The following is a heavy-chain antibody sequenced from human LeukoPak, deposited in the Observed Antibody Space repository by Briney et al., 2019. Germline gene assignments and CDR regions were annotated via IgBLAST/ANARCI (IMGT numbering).Heavy chain of an antibody. V-gene: IGHV1-2*02. CDR2: INPNSGGT. CDR1: GYTFTGYY. D-gene: IGHD2-2*01. CDR3: ARSVGGCSSTSCYYYYYMDV. Sequence: GASVKVSCKASGYTFTGYYMHWVRQAPGQGLEWMGWINPNSGGTNYAQKFQGRVTMTRDTSISTAYMELSRLRSDDTAVYYCARSVGGCSSTSCYYYYYMDVWGKGTTVTVSS. J-gene: IGHJ6*03.